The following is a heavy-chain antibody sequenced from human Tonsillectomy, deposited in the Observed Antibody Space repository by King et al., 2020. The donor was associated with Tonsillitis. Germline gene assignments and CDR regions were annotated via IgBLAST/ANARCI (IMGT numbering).Heavy chain of an antibody. CDR2: IYWNDNK. J-gene: IGHJ4*02. Sequence: TLKESGPTLVKPTQTLTLTCTFSGFSFTTIGVGVGWVRQPPGKALEWLALIYWNDNKRYSPSLKSRLTITKYTSKNQVVLTMTNMDPVDTATYFCAHAYYFDSSGYFLDYWGQGTLVTVSS. D-gene: IGHD3-22*01. V-gene: IGHV2-5*01. CDR1: GFSFTTIGVG. CDR3: AHAYYFDSSGYFLDY.